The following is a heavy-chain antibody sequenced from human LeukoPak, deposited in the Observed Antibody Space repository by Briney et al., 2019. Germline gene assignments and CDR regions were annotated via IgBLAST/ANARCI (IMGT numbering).Heavy chain of an antibody. Sequence: GASVKVSCKASGYTFTGYGISWVRQAPGQGLEWMGWISAYNGNTNYAQKLQGRVTMTTDTSTSTAYMELRSLRSDDTAVYYCARDLREDYYDSSGRRGDYWGQGTLVTVSS. D-gene: IGHD3-22*01. J-gene: IGHJ4*02. CDR3: ARDLREDYYDSSGRRGDY. V-gene: IGHV1-18*01. CDR2: ISAYNGNT. CDR1: GYTFTGYG.